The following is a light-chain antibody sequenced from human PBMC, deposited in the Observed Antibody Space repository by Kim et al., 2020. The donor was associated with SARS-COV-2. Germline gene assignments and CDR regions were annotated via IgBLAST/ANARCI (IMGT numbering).Light chain of an antibody. J-gene: IGLJ1*01. CDR1: SLRSYY. CDR2: GKN. Sequence: TARITIQGDSLRSYYASWYQQKPGLAPVLVIYGKNNRPSGIPDRFSGSSSGNTASWTITGAQAEDEADYYCSSRDSSDNHQVFGAGTKVTVL. CDR3: SSRDSSDNHQV. V-gene: IGLV3-19*01.